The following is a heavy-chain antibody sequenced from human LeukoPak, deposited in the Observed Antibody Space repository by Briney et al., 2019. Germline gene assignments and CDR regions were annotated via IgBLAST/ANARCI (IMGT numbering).Heavy chain of an antibody. D-gene: IGHD3-16*01. V-gene: IGHV1-18*04. CDR2: ISAYNGNT. CDR1: GYTFTSYS. Sequence: GASVKVSCKASGYTFTSYSISWVRQAPGQGLEWMGWISAYNGNTNYAQKLQGRVTMTTDTSTSTAYMELRSLRSDDTAVYYCAREREFGDYYYGMDVWGKGTTVTVSS. J-gene: IGHJ6*04. CDR3: AREREFGDYYYGMDV.